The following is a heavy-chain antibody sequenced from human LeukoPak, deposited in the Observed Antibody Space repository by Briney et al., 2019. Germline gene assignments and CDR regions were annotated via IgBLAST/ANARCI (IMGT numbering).Heavy chain of an antibody. CDR3: ARVLAADSSGYYYNAFDV. J-gene: IGHJ3*01. D-gene: IGHD3-22*01. V-gene: IGHV4-38-2*02. CDR1: GFSISNDYH. Sequence: PSETLSLTCSVSGFSISNDYHWGWIRQPPGKGLEWIGIIYHSGSTYYNPSLKSRVTISVDKSKNQFSLRLTSVTAADAAVYYCARVLAADSSGYYYNAFDVWGQGTMVTVSS. CDR2: IYHSGST.